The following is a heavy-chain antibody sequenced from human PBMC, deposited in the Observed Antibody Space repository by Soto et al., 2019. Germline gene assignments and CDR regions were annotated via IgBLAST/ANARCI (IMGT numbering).Heavy chain of an antibody. CDR3: AKSGSSGWYGWFDP. Sequence: SGPTLVNPTQTLTLTCIFSGFSLRTSGVGVGWIRQPPGKALEWLGFIYWNDDKRYSPSLKSRLTITKDTSKNQVVLTMTNLDPVDTATYYCAKSGSSGWYGWFDPWGQGTLVTVSS. V-gene: IGHV2-5*01. CDR1: GFSLRTSGVG. D-gene: IGHD6-19*01. CDR2: IYWNDDK. J-gene: IGHJ5*02.